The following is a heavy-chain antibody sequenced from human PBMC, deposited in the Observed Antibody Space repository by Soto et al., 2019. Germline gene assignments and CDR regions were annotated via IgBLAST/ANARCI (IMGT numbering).Heavy chain of an antibody. CDR1: GYTFTSYG. CDR3: ARDNAIAAPNFWYGMDV. Sequence: QVQLVQSGAEVKKPGASVKVSCKASGYTFTSYGISWVRQAPGQGLEWMGWISAYNGNTNYAQKLQGRVTMPTDTSTSTAYMELRSLRSDDTAVYYCARDNAIAAPNFWYGMDVWGQGTTVTVSS. J-gene: IGHJ6*02. D-gene: IGHD6-6*01. CDR2: ISAYNGNT. V-gene: IGHV1-18*01.